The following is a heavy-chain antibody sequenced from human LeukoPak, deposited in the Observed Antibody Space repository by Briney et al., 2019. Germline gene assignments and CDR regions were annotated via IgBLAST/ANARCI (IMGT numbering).Heavy chain of an antibody. CDR2: ISGDGGST. J-gene: IGHJ5*02. V-gene: IGHV3-43*02. D-gene: IGHD4-17*01. Sequence: PGGSLRLSCAASGFTFDDYAMHWVRQAPGKGLEWVSLISGDGGSTYYADSVKGRFTLSRDNSKNSLYLQMNSLRTEDTALYYCAKLPRSFYGGYRRAWFDPWGQGTLVTVSS. CDR3: AKLPRSFYGGYRRAWFDP. CDR1: GFTFDDYA.